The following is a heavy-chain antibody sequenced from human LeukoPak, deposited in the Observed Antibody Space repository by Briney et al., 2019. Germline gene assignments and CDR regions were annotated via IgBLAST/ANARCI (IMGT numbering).Heavy chain of an antibody. J-gene: IGHJ3*02. CDR3: ASGLYYYDTTSYYCIPAFDI. CDR1: GGSISSGDYS. V-gene: IGHV4-30-2*01. CDR2: IYQSGST. D-gene: IGHD3-22*01. Sequence: SETLSLTCAVSGGSISSGDYSWSWIRQPPGKGLEWIGYIYQSGSTYYNPSLKSRVTISIDRSKNQFSLKLTSVTAADTAVYYCASGLYYYDTTSYYCIPAFDIWGQGTRVTVSS.